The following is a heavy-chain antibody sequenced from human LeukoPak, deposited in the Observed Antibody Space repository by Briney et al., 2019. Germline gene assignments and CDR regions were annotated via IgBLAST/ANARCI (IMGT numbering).Heavy chain of an antibody. Sequence: PSETLSLTCAVYGGSFSGYYWSWIRQPPGKGLEWIGEINHSGSTNYNPSLMSRVTISVDTSKNQFSLKLSSVPAADTAVYYCARAQMPGRRRVVPAAKRGWHDRLYFDYWGQGTLVTVSS. D-gene: IGHD2-2*01. V-gene: IGHV4-34*01. CDR2: INHSGST. J-gene: IGHJ4*02. CDR3: ARAQMPGRRRVVPAAKRGWHDRLYFDY. CDR1: GGSFSGYY.